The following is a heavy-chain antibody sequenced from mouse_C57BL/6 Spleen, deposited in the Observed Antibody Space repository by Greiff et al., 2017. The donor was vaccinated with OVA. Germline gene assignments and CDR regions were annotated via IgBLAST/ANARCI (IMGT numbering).Heavy chain of an antibody. D-gene: IGHD3-3*01. CDR3: AKKGDSSYSFDY. CDR1: GYTFTSYW. CDR2: IFPGSGST. Sequence: QVQLKQPGAELVKPGASVKMSCKASGYTFTSYWITWVKQRPGQGLEWIGYIFPGSGSTNYNEKFKSKATLTVDTSSSTAYMQLSSLTSDDSAVYYCAKKGDSSYSFDYWGQGTTLTVSS. J-gene: IGHJ2*01. V-gene: IGHV1-55*01.